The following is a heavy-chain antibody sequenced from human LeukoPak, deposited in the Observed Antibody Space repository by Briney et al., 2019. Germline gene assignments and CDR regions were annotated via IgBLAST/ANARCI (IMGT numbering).Heavy chain of an antibody. CDR3: AKGDYYDSSGYYYGEGYFDY. D-gene: IGHD3-22*01. V-gene: IGHV3-23*01. CDR1: GFTFSSYA. Sequence: GGSLGLSCAASGFTFSSYAMSWVRQAPGKGLEWVSAISGSGGSTYYADSVKGRFTISRDNSKNTLYLQMNSLRAEDTAVYYCAKGDYYDSSGYYYGEGYFDYWGQGTLVTVSS. CDR2: ISGSGGST. J-gene: IGHJ4*02.